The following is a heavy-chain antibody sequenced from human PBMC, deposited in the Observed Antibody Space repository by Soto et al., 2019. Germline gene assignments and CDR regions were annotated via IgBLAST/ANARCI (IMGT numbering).Heavy chain of an antibody. D-gene: IGHD3-10*01. J-gene: IGHJ6*02. V-gene: IGHV4-30-2*01. CDR1: DGSIIDGGCS. CDR3: AQGGSGIYDDYYGMAV. CDR2: IYHSGST. Sequence: STVADGSIIDGGCSRSCIRKPPGKGLGWIGYIYHSGSTYSNPSLKSRVTISVDRSKNQFSLKLSSVTAADTAVYYCAQGGSGIYDDYYGMAVWGHGTTVPV.